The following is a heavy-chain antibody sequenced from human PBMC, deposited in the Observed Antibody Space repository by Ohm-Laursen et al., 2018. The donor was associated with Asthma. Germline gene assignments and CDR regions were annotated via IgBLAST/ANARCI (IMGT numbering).Heavy chain of an antibody. CDR3: ARDPPVTTVTTGEYFDF. CDR1: GFTFSSYS. CDR2: ISSSRSTI. Sequence: GSLRLSCAASGFTFSSYSMNWVRQAPGKGLEWVSYISSSRSTIYYADSVKGRFTISRDNAKNSLYLQMSNLRADDTAVYFCARDPPVTTVTTGEYFDFWGQGTPVTVSS. V-gene: IGHV3-48*04. D-gene: IGHD4-17*01. J-gene: IGHJ4*02.